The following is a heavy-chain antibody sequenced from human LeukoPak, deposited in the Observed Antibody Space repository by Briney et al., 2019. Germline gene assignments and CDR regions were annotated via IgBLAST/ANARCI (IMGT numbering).Heavy chain of an antibody. CDR1: GFTFSAYW. V-gene: IGHV3-7*04. CDR3: ARGKSRQDY. CDR2: IKEGGSEK. Sequence: GGSLRLSCAASGFTFSAYWMTWVRQAPGKGLEWVASIKEGGSEKICVDSVKGRFTISRDNAKRSVYLQLNSLTPEDTAVYYCARGKSRQDYWGQGTLVTVSS. J-gene: IGHJ4*02.